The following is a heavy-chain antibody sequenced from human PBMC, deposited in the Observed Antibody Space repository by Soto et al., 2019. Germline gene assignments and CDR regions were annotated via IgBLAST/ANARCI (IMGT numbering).Heavy chain of an antibody. CDR3: VRVGATVYFDY. J-gene: IGHJ4*02. Sequence: SETLSLTCAVYGGSFSGYYWCWIRQPPGKGLEWMGEISHSGSTNYNPSLKSRVTISVDTSKNQFSLKLSSVTAADTAVYYCVRVGATVYFDYWGQGTLVTVSS. CDR1: GGSFSGYY. D-gene: IGHD1-26*01. CDR2: ISHSGST. V-gene: IGHV4-34*01.